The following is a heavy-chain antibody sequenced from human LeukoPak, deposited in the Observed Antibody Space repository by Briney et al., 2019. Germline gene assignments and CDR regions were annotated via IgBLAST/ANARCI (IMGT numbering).Heavy chain of an antibody. CDR2: INPSGGST. J-gene: IGHJ3*02. CDR1: GYTFTSYY. V-gene: IGHV1-46*01. Sequence: ASVKVSCKASGYTFTSYYMLWVRQAPGQGLEWMGIINPSGGSTSYAQKFQGRVTMTRDTSTSTVYMELSSLRSEDTAVYYCARSVNPTDAFDIWGQGTMVTVSS. CDR3: ARSVNPTDAFDI.